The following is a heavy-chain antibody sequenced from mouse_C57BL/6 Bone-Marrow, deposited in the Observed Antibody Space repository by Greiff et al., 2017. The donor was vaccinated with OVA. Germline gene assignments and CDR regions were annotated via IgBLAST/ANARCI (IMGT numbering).Heavy chain of an antibody. V-gene: IGHV1-69*01. J-gene: IGHJ3*01. CDR1: GYTFTGYW. CDR2: IDPSDSYT. Sequence: QVQLQQPGAELVMPGASVKLSCKASGYTFTGYWMHWVKQRPGQGLEWIGEIDPSDSYTNYNQKFKGKSTLTVDKSSSTAYMQLSSLTSEDSAVYYCAREALHYYGSSAWFAYWGQGTLVTVSA. D-gene: IGHD1-1*01. CDR3: AREALHYYGSSAWFAY.